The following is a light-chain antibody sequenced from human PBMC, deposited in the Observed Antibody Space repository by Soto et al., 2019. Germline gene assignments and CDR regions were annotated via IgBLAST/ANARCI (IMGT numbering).Light chain of an antibody. J-gene: IGKJ4*01. CDR2: DAS. CDR3: QQYNSWPLT. Sequence: ETVMTQSPATLSVSPGERATLSCRASQSVSTNLAWYQQKPGQTPRLLIYDASIRATSGPANFSGSGSGTEFTLTIGSLQSEYFAVYYCQQYNSWPLTFGGGTKVEIK. V-gene: IGKV3-15*01. CDR1: QSVSTN.